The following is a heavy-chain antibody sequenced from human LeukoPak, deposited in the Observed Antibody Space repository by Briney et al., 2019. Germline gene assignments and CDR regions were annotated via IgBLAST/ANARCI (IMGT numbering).Heavy chain of an antibody. CDR3: AKGGYYERPWYFDY. CDR1: GFTFSHYA. J-gene: IGHJ4*02. D-gene: IGHD3-22*01. V-gene: IGHV3-30*18. CDR2: ISFDGTNK. Sequence: GRSLRLSCAASGFTFSHYAMHWVRQAPGKGLEWVAVISFDGTNKFYADSVKGRFTISRDNSKNALHLQMNSLRAEDTAVYYCAKGGYYERPWYFDYWGQGTLVTVSS.